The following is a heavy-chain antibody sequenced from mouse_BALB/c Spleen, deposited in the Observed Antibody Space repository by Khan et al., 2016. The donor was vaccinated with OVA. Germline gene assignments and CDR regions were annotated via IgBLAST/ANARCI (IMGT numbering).Heavy chain of an antibody. CDR1: GYTFTTAG. V-gene: IGHV9-4*02. CDR3: ARGGAAYYRDDGGAMEY. Sequence: QIQLVQSGPELKKPGETVRISCKASGYTFTTAGIQWVQKMPGKGLKWIGWINTHSGVPKYAEDFKGRFAFSLEISVSTTYLQITNLKNEDTATDFCARGGAAYYRDDGGAMEYWGKGTSVNVSS. J-gene: IGHJ4*01. CDR2: INTHSGVP. D-gene: IGHD2-12*01.